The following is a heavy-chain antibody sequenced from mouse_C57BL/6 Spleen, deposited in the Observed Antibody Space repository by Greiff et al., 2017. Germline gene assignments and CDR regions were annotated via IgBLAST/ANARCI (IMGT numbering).Heavy chain of an antibody. CDR2: IDPENGDT. D-gene: IGHD2-3*01. Sequence: VQLQQSGAELVRPGASVKLSCTASGFNIKDDYMHWVKQRPEQGLEWIGWIDPENGDTEYAAKFQGKATITADTPSNTAYLQLSSLTSEDTAVYYCLNDGYPRLAYWGQGTLVTVSA. V-gene: IGHV14-4*01. J-gene: IGHJ3*01. CDR3: LNDGYPRLAY. CDR1: GFNIKDDY.